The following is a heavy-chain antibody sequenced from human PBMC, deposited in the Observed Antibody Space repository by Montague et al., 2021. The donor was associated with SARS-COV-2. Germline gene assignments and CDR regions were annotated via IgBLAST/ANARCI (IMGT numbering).Heavy chain of an antibody. J-gene: IGHJ6*02. D-gene: IGHD6-13*01. CDR3: ARDGQQLVLYGVDV. Sequence: SLRLSCPASGFTFNSYEMNWVRQAPGKGLEWVSYISSSGSTIYYADSVKGRFTISRDNAKNSLYLQMNGLRAEDTAVYYCARDGQQLVLYGVDVWGQGTTVTVSS. V-gene: IGHV3-48*03. CDR1: GFTFNSYE. CDR2: ISSSGSTI.